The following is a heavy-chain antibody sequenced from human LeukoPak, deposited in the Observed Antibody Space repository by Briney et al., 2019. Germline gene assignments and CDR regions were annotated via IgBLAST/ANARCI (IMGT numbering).Heavy chain of an antibody. V-gene: IGHV5-51*01. Sequence: GESLKISCKGSGYSFISYWIGWVRQMPGKGLEWMGIIYPGDSDTRYSPSFQGQVTISADKSISTAYLQWSSLKASDTAMYYCARRGIRDYYGSGSYYGFDYWGQGTLVTVSS. CDR2: IYPGDSDT. D-gene: IGHD3-10*01. CDR3: ARRGIRDYYGSGSYYGFDY. CDR1: GYSFISYW. J-gene: IGHJ4*02.